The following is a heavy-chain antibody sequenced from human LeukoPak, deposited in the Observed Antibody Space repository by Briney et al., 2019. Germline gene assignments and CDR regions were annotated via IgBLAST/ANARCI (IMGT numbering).Heavy chain of an antibody. CDR1: GFTFDDYA. V-gene: IGHV3-9*01. D-gene: IGHD3-22*01. J-gene: IGHJ6*03. CDR3: AKDTGYYYDSSKNHMDV. Sequence: GRSLRLSCAASGFTFDDYAMHWVRQAPGKGPEWVSGISWNSGSIGYADSVKGRFTISRDNAKNSLYLQMNSLRAEDTALYYCAKDTGYYYDSSKNHMDVWGKGTTVTVSS. CDR2: ISWNSGSI.